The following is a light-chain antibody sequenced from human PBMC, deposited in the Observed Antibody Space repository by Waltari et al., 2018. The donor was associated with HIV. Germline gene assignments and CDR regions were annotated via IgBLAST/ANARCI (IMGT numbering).Light chain of an antibody. J-gene: IGLJ2*01. Sequence: QVVVTQEPSLTVSPGGTVTLTCGSSTGVVTSGHYPYWFQQKPGQAPRTWVFDTSVKQPWTLARFSGSLLGGKAALTLSGAQPEDEAEYHCLLCYGSALVVFGGGTKLTVL. CDR3: LLCYGSALVV. CDR1: TGVVTSGHY. CDR2: DTS. V-gene: IGLV7-46*01.